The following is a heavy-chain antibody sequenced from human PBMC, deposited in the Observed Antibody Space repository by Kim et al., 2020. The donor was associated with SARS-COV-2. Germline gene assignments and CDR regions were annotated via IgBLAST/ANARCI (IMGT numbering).Heavy chain of an antibody. V-gene: IGHV1-69*13. CDR1: GGTFSSYA. CDR2: IIPIFGTA. CDR3: AREPAYGGYYYYGMDV. J-gene: IGHJ6*02. D-gene: IGHD1-26*01. Sequence: SVKVSCKASGGTFSSYAISWVRQAPGQGLEWMGGIIPIFGTANYAQKFQGRVTITADESTSTAYMELSSLRSEDTAVYYCAREPAYGGYYYYGMDVWGQGTTVTVSS.